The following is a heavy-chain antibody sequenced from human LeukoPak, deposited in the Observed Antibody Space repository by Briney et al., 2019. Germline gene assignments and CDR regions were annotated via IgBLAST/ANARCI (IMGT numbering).Heavy chain of an antibody. V-gene: IGHV3-9*01. CDR3: ARDTSIWVAGNYIDF. J-gene: IGHJ4*02. CDR1: GFTFDDYA. CDR2: ISWNSGSI. D-gene: IGHD6-19*01. Sequence: GGSLRLSCAASGFTFDDYAMHWVRQAPGKGLEWVSGISWNSGSIGYADSVKGRFTISRDNAKNSLYLQMNSLRAEDTALYYCARDTSIWVAGNYIDFWGQGTLVTVSS.